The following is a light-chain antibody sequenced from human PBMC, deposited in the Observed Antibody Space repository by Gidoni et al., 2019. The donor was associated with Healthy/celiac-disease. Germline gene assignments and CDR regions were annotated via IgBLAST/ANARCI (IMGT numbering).Light chain of an antibody. Sequence: QSALTQPASVSGSPGQSITISCSGTRSDVGSYNLVSWYQQHPGKAPKIMIYEVSKRPSGVSNRFSGSKSGNTASLTISGLQAEDEADYYCCSYAGSSTLVFGGGTKLPVL. J-gene: IGLJ2*01. CDR3: CSYAGSSTLV. V-gene: IGLV2-23*02. CDR1: RSDVGSYNL. CDR2: EVS.